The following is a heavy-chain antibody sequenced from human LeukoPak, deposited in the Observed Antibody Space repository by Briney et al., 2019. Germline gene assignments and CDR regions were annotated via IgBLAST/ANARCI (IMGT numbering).Heavy chain of an antibody. CDR3: ARERLVGSYYYGMDV. J-gene: IGHJ6*02. CDR2: IYYSGST. D-gene: IGHD2-2*01. CDR1: GGSISSGGYY. V-gene: IGHV4-31*03. Sequence: KPSQTLSLTCTVSGGSISSGGYYWSWIRQHPGKGLEWIGYIYYSGSTYYNPSLKSRVTISVDTSKNQFSLKLSSVTAADTAVYYCARERLVGSYYYGMDVWGQGTTVTVSS.